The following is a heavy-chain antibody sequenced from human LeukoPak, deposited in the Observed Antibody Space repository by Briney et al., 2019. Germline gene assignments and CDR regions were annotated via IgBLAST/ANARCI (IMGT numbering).Heavy chain of an antibody. V-gene: IGHV1-8*03. D-gene: IGHD2-2*02. CDR2: MNPNSGTT. CDR1: GYTFPSYD. CDR3: ARAGGYCSSTSCYTLDY. Sequence: ASVKVSCKPSGYTFPSYDINWVRQATGQGLEWMEWMNPNSGTTGYAQKFQGRVTITRNTSISTAYMELSSLRSEDTAVYYCARAGGYCSSTSCYTLDYWGQGTLVTVSS. J-gene: IGHJ4*02.